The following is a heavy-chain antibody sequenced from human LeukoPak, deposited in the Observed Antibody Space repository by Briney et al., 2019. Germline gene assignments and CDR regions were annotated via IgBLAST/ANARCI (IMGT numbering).Heavy chain of an antibody. Sequence: SVKVSCKASGRTFSSYAISWVRQATGQGLDWMGGIIPIFGTANSAQKFQCRVTITADKSTSTAYMELSSLRSEDTAVYYCARDCSSTSCYPPDDAFDIWGQGTMVTVSS. D-gene: IGHD2-2*01. CDR2: IIPIFGTA. CDR1: GRTFSSYA. J-gene: IGHJ3*02. CDR3: ARDCSSTSCYPPDDAFDI. V-gene: IGHV1-69*06.